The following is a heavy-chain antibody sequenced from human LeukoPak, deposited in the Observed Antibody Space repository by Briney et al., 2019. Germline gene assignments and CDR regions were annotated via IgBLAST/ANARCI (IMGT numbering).Heavy chain of an antibody. CDR3: ARNRGYSGYDYAFDI. V-gene: IGHV1-8*01. D-gene: IGHD5-12*01. Sequence: ASVKVSCTASGYTFTSYDINWVRQATGQGLEWMGWMNPNSGNTGYAQKFQGRVTMTRNTSISTAYMELSSLRSEDTAVCYCARNRGYSGYDYAFDIWGQGTMVTVSS. CDR2: MNPNSGNT. CDR1: GYTFTSYD. J-gene: IGHJ3*02.